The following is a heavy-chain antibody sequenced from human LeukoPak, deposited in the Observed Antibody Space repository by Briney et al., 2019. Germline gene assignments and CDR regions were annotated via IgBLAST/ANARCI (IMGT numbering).Heavy chain of an antibody. Sequence: SETLSLTCTVSGGSISSYYWSWIRQPAGKGLEWIGRIYTSGSTNYNPSLKSRVTMSADTSKNQFSLKLSSLTAADTAVYYCARDSYYYDSSGYSFGWFDPWGQGTLVTVSS. CDR2: IYTSGST. V-gene: IGHV4-4*07. CDR1: GGSISSYY. CDR3: ARDSYYYDSSGYSFGWFDP. J-gene: IGHJ5*02. D-gene: IGHD3-22*01.